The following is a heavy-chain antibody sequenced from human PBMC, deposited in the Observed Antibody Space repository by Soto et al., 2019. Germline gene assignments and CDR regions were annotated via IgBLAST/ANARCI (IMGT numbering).Heavy chain of an antibody. Sequence: QVQLQESGPGLVKPSETLSLTCTVSGGSISSYYWSWIRQPPGKGLEWIGYIYYSGSTNYNPSLKTXXTXSXXTSKNQFSLKLSSVTAADTAVYYCARDRRSYGMDVWGQGTTVTVSS. J-gene: IGHJ6*02. CDR3: ARDRRSYGMDV. D-gene: IGHD6-6*01. CDR2: IYYSGST. V-gene: IGHV4-59*01. CDR1: GGSISSYY.